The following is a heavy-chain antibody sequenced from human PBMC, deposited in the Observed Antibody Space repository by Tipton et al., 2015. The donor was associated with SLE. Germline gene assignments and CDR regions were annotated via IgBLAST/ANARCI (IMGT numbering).Heavy chain of an antibody. D-gene: IGHD3-3*02. J-gene: IGHJ4*02. V-gene: IGHV4-34*01. CDR1: RGAFSGYY. CDR3: ARDKSSHSKYILDY. CDR2: INYSGST. Sequence: TLSLTCTISRGAFSGYYWTWIRQPPGKGLEWIGEINYSGSTTYNPSLGSRVSMSIDTSQNQFSLNLTSVTAADTAVYYCARDKSSHSKYILDYWGQGTLVTVSS.